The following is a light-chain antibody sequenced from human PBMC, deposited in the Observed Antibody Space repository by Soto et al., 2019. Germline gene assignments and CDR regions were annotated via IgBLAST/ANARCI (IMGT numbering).Light chain of an antibody. CDR3: ATWDDSLSGVV. J-gene: IGLJ2*01. Sequence: QSVLTQPPSTSGTPGQRVTISCSGSRSNIGTNLVYWYQQLPGTAPNLLIYRDNQRPSGVPDRFSGSKSGSSASLAISGLRSEDEAHYYCATWDDSLSGVVFGGGTKLTVL. V-gene: IGLV1-47*01. CDR2: RDN. CDR1: RSNIGTNL.